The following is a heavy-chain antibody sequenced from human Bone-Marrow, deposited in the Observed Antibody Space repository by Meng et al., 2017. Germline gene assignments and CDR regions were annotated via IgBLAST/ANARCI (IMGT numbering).Heavy chain of an antibody. CDR1: GFTFRDNG. D-gene: IGHD1-14*01. V-gene: IGHV3-11*01. CDR2: ISSSGDTM. CDR3: ARNHADF. Sequence: QVHRVVSGGGLVKPGGYLRLSCAASGFTFRDNGMSWIRQAPGKGVDWVSYISSSGDTMHYADSVKGRFTISRDNAKNSLYLQMNSLRAEDTAVYYCARNHADFWGQGILVTVSS. J-gene: IGHJ4*02.